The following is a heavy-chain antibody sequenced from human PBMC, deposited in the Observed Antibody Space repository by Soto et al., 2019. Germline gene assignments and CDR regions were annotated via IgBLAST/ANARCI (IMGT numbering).Heavy chain of an antibody. V-gene: IGHV4-59*01. D-gene: IGHD3-10*01. CDR3: ARLARNYYGSGTYTYYFDH. CDR2: IYYSGST. J-gene: IGHJ4*02. Sequence: QVRLQESGPGLVKPSETLSLTCTVSGGSISTYYWSWIRQPPGKGLEWIGYIYYSGSTNYNPSLKRRVTISLDTSKNQFSLKLSSVTAADTAVYYCARLARNYYGSGTYTYYFDHWGQGTLVTVSS. CDR1: GGSISTYY.